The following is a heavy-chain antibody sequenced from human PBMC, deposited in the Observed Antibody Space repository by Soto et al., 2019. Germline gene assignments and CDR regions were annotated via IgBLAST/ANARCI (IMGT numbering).Heavy chain of an antibody. CDR1: GGTFSSYA. CDR2: IIPIFGTA. Sequence: QVQLVQSGAEVKKPGSSVKVSCKASGGTFSSYAISWVRQAPGQGLEWMGGIIPIFGTANYAQKFQGRVTITADESKSTADMELSSLRSEDTAVYYCARDYGRTYYYGSGTRGIAFDIWGQGTMVTVSS. J-gene: IGHJ3*02. D-gene: IGHD3-10*01. V-gene: IGHV1-69*01. CDR3: ARDYGRTYYYGSGTRGIAFDI.